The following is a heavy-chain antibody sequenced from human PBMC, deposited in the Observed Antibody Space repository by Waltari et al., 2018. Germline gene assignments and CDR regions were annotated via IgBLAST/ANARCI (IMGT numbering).Heavy chain of an antibody. CDR3: TTTGRGHGTSDY. Sequence: EVHLVESGGGLVQPGGSLRLSCAASAFTFRNYWMSWVRQAPGKGLEWVAHIHPDGSDKLYGDSVKGRFTVSRDNAKTSLFLEMNSLRAEDTAVYYCTTTGRGHGTSDYWGQGTLLIVSS. CDR1: AFTFRNYW. V-gene: IGHV3-7*01. J-gene: IGHJ4*02. CDR2: IHPDGSDK. D-gene: IGHD6-13*01.